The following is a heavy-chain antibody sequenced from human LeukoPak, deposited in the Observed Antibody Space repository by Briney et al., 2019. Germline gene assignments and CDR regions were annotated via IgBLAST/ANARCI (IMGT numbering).Heavy chain of an antibody. Sequence: GGSLRLSCTASGFSFSTSWMSWVRQTPGKGLEWVANIKKDGSEEYYVDSVKTRFTTSTDNAKTSLYLQLNSLIVEDTAVYYCARLSTSVAGGDHWGQGTLVTVSS. CDR2: IKKDGSEE. D-gene: IGHD1-1*01. V-gene: IGHV3-7*01. CDR3: ARLSTSVAGGDH. J-gene: IGHJ4*02. CDR1: GFSFSTSW.